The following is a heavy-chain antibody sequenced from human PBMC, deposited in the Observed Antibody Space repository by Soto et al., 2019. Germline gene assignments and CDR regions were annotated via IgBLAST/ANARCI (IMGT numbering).Heavy chain of an antibody. CDR3: ARTKSGDIVVVPATHRHYFDF. CDR2: INHSGST. Sequence: QVQLQQWGAGLLKPSETLSLTCAVYGGAFSGYYCSWIPQPPGKALDWMGEINHSGSTNYIPSLMRRVTLSVDTSKGVFSLKLSSVTAAYTAADTCARTKSGDIVVVPATHRHYFDFSGQRPLVTAAS. CDR1: GGAFSGYY. D-gene: IGHD2-2*01. J-gene: IGHJ4*02. V-gene: IGHV4-34*01.